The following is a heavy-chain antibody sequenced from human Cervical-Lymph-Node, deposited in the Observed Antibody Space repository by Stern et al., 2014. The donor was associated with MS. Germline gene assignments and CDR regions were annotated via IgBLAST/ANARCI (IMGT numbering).Heavy chain of an antibody. CDR3: ARAGASSGRPYRWFDP. CDR2: TIPFFGTA. CDR1: GGTFSSYA. V-gene: IGHV1-69*01. D-gene: IGHD3-10*01. J-gene: IGHJ5*02. Sequence: VHLVESGAEVKKPGSSVKVSCKASGGTFSSYAISWGRQAHGQGLEWMGGTIPFFGTANYAQKFQGRVTITADESTSTAYMELSSLRSEDTAVYYCARAGASSGRPYRWFDPWGQGTLVTVSS.